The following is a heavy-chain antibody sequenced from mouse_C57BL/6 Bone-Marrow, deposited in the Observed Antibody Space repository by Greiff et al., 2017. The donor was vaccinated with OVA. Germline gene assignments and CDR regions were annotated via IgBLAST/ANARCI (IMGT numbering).Heavy chain of an antibody. V-gene: IGHV1-64*01. D-gene: IGHD2-3*01. CDR2: IHPNSGST. J-gene: IGHJ2*01. CDR3: ASRGFGGYYLYYFDY. CDR1: GYTFTSYW. Sequence: QVQLQQPGAELVKPGASVQLSCKASGYTFTSYWMHWVKQRPGQGLEWIGMIHPNSGSTNYNEKFKSKATLTVDKSSSTAYMQLSSLTSEDSAVYYCASRGFGGYYLYYFDYWGQGTTLTVSS.